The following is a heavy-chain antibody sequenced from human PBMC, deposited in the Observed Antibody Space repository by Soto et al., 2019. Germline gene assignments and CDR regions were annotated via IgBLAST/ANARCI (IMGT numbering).Heavy chain of an antibody. J-gene: IGHJ5*02. Sequence: PSETLSLTCTVSGGSISSYYWSWIRQPAGKGLEWIGRIYTSGSTNYNPSLKSRVTMSVDTSKNQFSLKLSSVTAADTAVYYCARDRGETYSSSWYYWFDPWGQGTLVTVSS. D-gene: IGHD6-13*01. V-gene: IGHV4-4*07. CDR3: ARDRGETYSSSWYYWFDP. CDR1: GGSISSYY. CDR2: IYTSGST.